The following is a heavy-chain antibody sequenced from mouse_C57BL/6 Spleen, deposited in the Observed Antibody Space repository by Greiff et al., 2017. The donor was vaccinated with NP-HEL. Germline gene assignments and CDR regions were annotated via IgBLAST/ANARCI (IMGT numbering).Heavy chain of an antibody. J-gene: IGHJ4*01. Sequence: QVQLQQSGADLVKPGASVKMSCMASGFTFTTYSIEWMNQNHGKSLEWIGNFHPYTDDTTYNEKFKGKATLTVEKSSTTVYLELSRLTSDAADVYYGARRDYENAMDYWGQGTSVTVSS. D-gene: IGHD2-4*01. CDR3: ARRDYENAMDY. CDR1: GFTFTTYS. V-gene: IGHV1-47*01. CDR2: FHPYTDDT.